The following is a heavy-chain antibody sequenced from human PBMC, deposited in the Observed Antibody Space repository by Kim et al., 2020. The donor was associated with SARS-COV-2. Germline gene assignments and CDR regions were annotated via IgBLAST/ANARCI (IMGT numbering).Heavy chain of an antibody. CDR2: T. Sequence: TDYAAAVEGRFTVSRDDSKNSLYLQMTSLKSEDTAVYYCARRGSGRYIDYWGQGTLVTVSS. D-gene: IGHD1-26*01. V-gene: IGHV3-72*01. CDR3: ARRGSGRYIDY. J-gene: IGHJ4*02.